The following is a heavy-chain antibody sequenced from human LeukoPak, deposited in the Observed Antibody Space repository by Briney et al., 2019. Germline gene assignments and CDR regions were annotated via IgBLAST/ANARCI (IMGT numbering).Heavy chain of an antibody. CDR3: SRVGRFKPQDNWFDP. V-gene: IGHV4-59*01. J-gene: IGHJ5*02. Sequence: PSETLSLTCTVTGVSLSSYYWSWIRQPPGKGLEWVGYIYYSGSTNYNPSLKSRVTISVETSKNQFFLKLITVLTADTTAYYCSRVGRFKPQDNWFDPWGQATLVTVSS. CDR1: GVSLSSYY. CDR2: IYYSGST. D-gene: IGHD3-16*01.